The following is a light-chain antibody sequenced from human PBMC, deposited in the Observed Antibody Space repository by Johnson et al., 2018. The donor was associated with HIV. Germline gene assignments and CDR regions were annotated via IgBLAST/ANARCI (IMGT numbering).Light chain of an antibody. CDR2: DNN. V-gene: IGLV1-51*01. J-gene: IGLJ1*01. CDR3: GTRDSALSAGLYV. CDR1: SSNIGNNY. Sequence: QSVLTQPPSVSAAPGQKVTISCSGSSSNIGNNYVSWYQQLPGTAPKLLIYDNNKRPSGIPDRFSGSKSGTSATLGLTGLQTGDAADYYWGTRDSALSAGLYVFVSGTKVTVL.